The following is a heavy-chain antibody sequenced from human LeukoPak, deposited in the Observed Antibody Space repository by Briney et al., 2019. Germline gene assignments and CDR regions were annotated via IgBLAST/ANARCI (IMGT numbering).Heavy chain of an antibody. Sequence: GGSLRLSCAASGFTFSSYSMNWVRQAPGKGLEWVSSISSSSSYIYYADSVKGRFTISRDNAKNSLYLQMNNLRVEDTAVYYCARVGCSGGRCPGYGMDVWGQGTTVTVSS. CDR2: ISSSSSYI. V-gene: IGHV3-21*01. J-gene: IGHJ6*02. CDR1: GFTFSSYS. D-gene: IGHD2-15*01. CDR3: ARVGCSGGRCPGYGMDV.